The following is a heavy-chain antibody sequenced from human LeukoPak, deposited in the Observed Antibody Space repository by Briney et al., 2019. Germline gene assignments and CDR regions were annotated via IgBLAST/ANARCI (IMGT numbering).Heavy chain of an antibody. V-gene: IGHV1-69*01. CDR1: GFTFSNYA. CDR2: IIPIFGTA. Sequence: SCAASGFTFSNYAISWVRQAPGQGLEWMGGIIPIFGTANYAQKFQGRVTITADESTSTAYMELSSLRSEDTAVYYCARLELERRDWGQGTLVTVSS. CDR3: ARLELERRD. J-gene: IGHJ4*02. D-gene: IGHD1-1*01.